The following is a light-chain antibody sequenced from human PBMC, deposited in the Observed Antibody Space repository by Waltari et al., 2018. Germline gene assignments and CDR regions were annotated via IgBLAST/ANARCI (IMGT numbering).Light chain of an antibody. CDR1: SSDVGNYNL. V-gene: IGLV2-23*02. J-gene: IGLJ1*01. CDR3: CSYAGLGIYV. Sequence: QSGLTQPASVSGSPGQSITISCTGTSSDVGNYNLVSWYQQYPGKAPKLMVYEVTKRTSGVSDRCSGSKSGNTASLTISGLQSEDEADYYCCSYAGLGIYVFGTGTKVTGL. CDR2: EVT.